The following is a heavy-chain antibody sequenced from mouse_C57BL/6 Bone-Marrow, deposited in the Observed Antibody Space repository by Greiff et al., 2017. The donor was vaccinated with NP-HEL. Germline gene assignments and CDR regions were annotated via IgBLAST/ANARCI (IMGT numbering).Heavy chain of an antibody. Sequence: EVKLMESGGDLVKPGGSLKLSCAASGFTFSSYGMSWVRQTPDKRLEWVATISSGGSYTYYPDSVKGRFTISRDNAKNTLYLQMSRQKSGDTAMYYCARRGTTVVFDYWGQGTTLTVSS. D-gene: IGHD1-1*01. CDR2: ISSGGSYT. CDR1: GFTFSSYG. V-gene: IGHV5-6*01. CDR3: ARRGTTVVFDY. J-gene: IGHJ2*01.